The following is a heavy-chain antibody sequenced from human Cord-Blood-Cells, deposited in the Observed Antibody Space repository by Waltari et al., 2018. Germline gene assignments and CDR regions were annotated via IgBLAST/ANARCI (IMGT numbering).Heavy chain of an antibody. J-gene: IGHJ4*02. CDR2: IFSNDEK. V-gene: IGHV2-26*01. Sequence: QVTLKESGPVLVKPTEPLTLTCTVSGFSLSTARMGVSWIRQPPGKALEWLAHIFSNDEKSYSTSLKSRLTISKDTSKSQVVITMTNMDPVDTATYYCARTHYDILTGYYRFDYWGQGTLVTVSS. CDR1: GFSLSTARMG. D-gene: IGHD3-9*01. CDR3: ARTHYDILTGYYRFDY.